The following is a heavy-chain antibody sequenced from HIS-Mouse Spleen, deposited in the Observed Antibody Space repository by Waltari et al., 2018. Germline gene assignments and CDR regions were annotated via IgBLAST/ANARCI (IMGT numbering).Heavy chain of an antibody. CDR3: ARDLTGVLDY. V-gene: IGHV6-1*01. Sequence: VQLQQSGPGPVKPSQTLTLPCAIPGDRFSRNSAAWNWIRQSPSRGLEWLGRTYYRSKWYNDYAVSVKSRITINPDTSKNQFSLQLNSVTPEDTAVYYCARDLTGVLDYWGQGTLVTVSS. CDR2: TYYRSKWYN. CDR1: GDRFSRNSAA. J-gene: IGHJ4*02. D-gene: IGHD7-27*01.